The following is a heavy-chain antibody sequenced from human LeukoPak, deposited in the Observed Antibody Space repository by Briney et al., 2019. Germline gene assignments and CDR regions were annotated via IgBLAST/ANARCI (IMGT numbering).Heavy chain of an antibody. D-gene: IGHD5-12*01. CDR3: ARLSGYDYLGAFDI. V-gene: IGHV3-11*01. CDR2: ISSSGSTI. J-gene: IGHJ3*02. Sequence: PGGSLRLSCVASGFTFSDYYMSWIRQAPGKGLEWVSYISSSGSTIYYADSVKGRFTISRDNAKNSLYLQMNSLRAEDTAVYYCARLSGYDYLGAFDIWGQGTMVTVSS. CDR1: GFTFSDYY.